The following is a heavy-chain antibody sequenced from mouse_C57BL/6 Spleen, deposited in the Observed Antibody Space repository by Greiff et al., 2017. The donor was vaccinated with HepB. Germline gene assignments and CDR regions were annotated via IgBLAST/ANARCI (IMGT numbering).Heavy chain of an antibody. V-gene: IGHV1-64*01. D-gene: IGHD2-3*01. CDR2: IHPNSGST. CDR3: ARTRIYDGYYVDY. Sequence: VQLQQPGAELVKPGASVKLSCKASGYTFTSYWMHWVKQRPGQGLEWIGMIHPNSGSTNYNEKFKSKATLTVDKSSSTAYMQLSSLTSEDSAVYYCARTRIYDGYYVDYWGQGTTLTVSS. CDR1: GYTFTSYW. J-gene: IGHJ2*01.